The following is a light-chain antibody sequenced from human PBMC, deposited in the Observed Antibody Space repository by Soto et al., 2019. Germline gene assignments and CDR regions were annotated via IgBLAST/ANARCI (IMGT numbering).Light chain of an antibody. Sequence: DIQMTQSPSTLSASVGDRATITCRSSQNINDCLAWYQQKPGKSPKVLIYDASTLESGVPSRFSGSGSGTEFTLTISSLQPDDSATYFCQQYNSHRTFGQATKVEIK. CDR3: QQYNSHRT. J-gene: IGKJ1*01. V-gene: IGKV1-5*01. CDR1: QNINDC. CDR2: DAS.